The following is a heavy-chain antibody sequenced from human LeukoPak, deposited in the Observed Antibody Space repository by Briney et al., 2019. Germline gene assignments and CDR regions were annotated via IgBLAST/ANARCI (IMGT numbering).Heavy chain of an antibody. CDR3: ARDYCSSTSCLFDY. V-gene: IGHV1-2*06. CDR2: INPNSGDT. CDR1: GYTFTGYH. J-gene: IGHJ4*02. D-gene: IGHD2-2*01. Sequence: ASVKVSCKASGYTFTGYHMHWVRQAPGQGLEWMGRINPNSGDTNYAQKFQGRVTMTRDTSISTAYMELSRLRSDDTAVYYCARDYCSSTSCLFDYWGQGTLVTISS.